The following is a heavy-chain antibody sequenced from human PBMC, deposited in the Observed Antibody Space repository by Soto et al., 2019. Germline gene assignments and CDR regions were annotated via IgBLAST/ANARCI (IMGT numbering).Heavy chain of an antibody. CDR1: GYTFTSYA. J-gene: IGHJ4*02. CDR3: ARVRIYSGVIDY. V-gene: IGHV1-3*01. D-gene: IGHD5-12*01. CDR2: INAGNGNT. Sequence: ASVKVSCKASGYTFTSYAMHWVRQAPGQRLEWMGWINAGNGNTKYSQKFQGRVTITRDTSASTAYMELSSLRSEDTAVYYCARVRIYSGVIDYWGQGTLVTVSS.